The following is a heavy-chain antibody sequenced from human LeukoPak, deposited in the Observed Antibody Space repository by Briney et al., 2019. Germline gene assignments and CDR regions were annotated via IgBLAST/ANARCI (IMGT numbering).Heavy chain of an antibody. V-gene: IGHV4-61*01. D-gene: IGHD3-10*01. CDR2: IYYSGST. CDR3: ARHPMVRAFWYFDY. J-gene: IGHJ4*02. Sequence: SETLSLTCTVSGGSVSSGSYYRSWIRQPPGKGLEWIGYIYYSGSTNYNPSLKSRVTISVDTSKNQFSLKLSSVTAADTAVYYCARHPMVRAFWYFDYWGQGTLVTVSS. CDR1: GGSVSSGSYY.